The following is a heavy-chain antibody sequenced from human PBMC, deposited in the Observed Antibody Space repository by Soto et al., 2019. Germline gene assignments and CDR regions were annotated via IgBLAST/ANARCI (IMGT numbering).Heavy chain of an antibody. CDR1: GYSTSRGYY. CDR3: AREVRENYYDWLAGGTFE. J-gene: IGHJ1*01. V-gene: IGHV4-38-2*02. CDR2: IYHSGST. Sequence: AETLSLTCAGSGYSTSRGYYWGWIGQPPGKGLEWIGSIYHSGSTYYNPSLKSRVTISVDTSNNQFYLKLSSVTAADTAVYYCAREVRENYYDWLAGGTFEWGQGTRVTGS. D-gene: IGHD3-22*01.